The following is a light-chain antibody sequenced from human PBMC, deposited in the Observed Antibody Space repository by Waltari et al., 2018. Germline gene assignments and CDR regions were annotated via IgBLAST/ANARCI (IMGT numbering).Light chain of an antibody. CDR1: QSVSSSY. Sequence: EIVLTQSPGTLSLSPGERATLSCRASQSVSSSYLAWYQQKPGQAPRLLIYGASSRATGIPDRFSGSGSGTDFTLTISRLWPEDFAVYYCQQYGSSPLWTFGQGTKVEIK. V-gene: IGKV3-20*01. J-gene: IGKJ1*01. CDR3: QQYGSSPLWT. CDR2: GAS.